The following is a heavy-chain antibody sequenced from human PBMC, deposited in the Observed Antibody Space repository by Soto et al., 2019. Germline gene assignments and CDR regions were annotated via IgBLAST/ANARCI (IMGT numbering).Heavy chain of an antibody. D-gene: IGHD3-16*02. Sequence: SLRLSCAASGFTFSSYAMSWVRQAPGKGLEWVSAISGSGGSTYYADSVKGRFTISRDNSKNTLYLQMNSLRAEDTAVYYCAKVGTVIPHFDYWGQGTLVTVSS. CDR1: GFTFSSYA. CDR2: ISGSGGST. V-gene: IGHV3-23*01. CDR3: AKVGTVIPHFDY. J-gene: IGHJ4*02.